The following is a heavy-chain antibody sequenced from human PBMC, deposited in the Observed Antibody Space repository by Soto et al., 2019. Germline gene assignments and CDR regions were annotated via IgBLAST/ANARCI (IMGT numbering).Heavy chain of an antibody. CDR2: ISSSSSTI. Sequence: EVQLVESGGGLVQPGGSLRLSCAASGFTFRTYSMNWVRQAPGKGLEWVSYISSSSSTIYYADSVKGRFTISRDNAQNSLYLQMNSLRDEDTAVYYCASRSSGWFWGQGTLVTVSS. J-gene: IGHJ4*02. V-gene: IGHV3-48*02. D-gene: IGHD6-19*01. CDR1: GFTFRTYS. CDR3: ASRSSGWF.